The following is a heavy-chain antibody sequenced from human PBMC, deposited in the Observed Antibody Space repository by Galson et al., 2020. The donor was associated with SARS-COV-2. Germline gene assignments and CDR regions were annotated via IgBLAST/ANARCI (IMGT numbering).Heavy chain of an antibody. D-gene: IGHD3-3*01. CDR1: GFSFNNFG. CDR3: AKFRDFFDFRSGYYTMDT. V-gene: IGHV3-30*18. CDR2: ISYEGSKK. Sequence: GGSLRLSCVAGGFSFNNFGMHWVRQAPGKELEWVALISYEGSKKYYADSVKGRFTISKDNSRNTLYLSMNSLRREDTAVYYCAKFRDFFDFRSGYYTMDTWGLGTTVTVSS. J-gene: IGHJ6*02.